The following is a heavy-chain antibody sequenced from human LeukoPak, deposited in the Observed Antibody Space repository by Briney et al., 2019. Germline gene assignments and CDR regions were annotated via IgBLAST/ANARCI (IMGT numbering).Heavy chain of an antibody. CDR2: IYNDGST. CDR1: GFTVSSNY. Sequence: GGSLRLSCAASGFTVSSNYMSWVRQAPGKGLEWVSVIYNDGSTFYADSVRGRFTVSRDNSKNTLYLQMNSMRAEDTAVYYCARGYSSPDYWGQGTLVTVSS. CDR3: ARGYSSPDY. D-gene: IGHD6-13*01. V-gene: IGHV3-66*01. J-gene: IGHJ4*02.